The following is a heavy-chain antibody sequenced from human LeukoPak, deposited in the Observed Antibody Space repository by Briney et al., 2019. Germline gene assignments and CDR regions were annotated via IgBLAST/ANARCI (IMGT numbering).Heavy chain of an antibody. V-gene: IGHV1-18*01. J-gene: IGHJ3*02. CDR2: ISAYNGNT. CDR3: ARALEDDSSGYDAFDI. D-gene: IGHD3-22*01. Sequence: ASVKVSFKASGYTFTSYGISWVRQAPGQGLEWMGWISAYNGNTNYAQKLQGRVTMTTDTSTSTAYMELRSLRSDDTAVYYCARALEDDSSGYDAFDIWGQGTMVTVSS. CDR1: GYTFTSYG.